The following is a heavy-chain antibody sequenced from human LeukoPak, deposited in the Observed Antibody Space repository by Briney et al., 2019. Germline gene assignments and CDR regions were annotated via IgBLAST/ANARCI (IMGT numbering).Heavy chain of an antibody. V-gene: IGHV4-31*03. D-gene: IGHD6-13*01. J-gene: IGHJ4*02. Sequence: SQTLSLTCTVSGGSISSGGYYWSWIRQHPGKGLEWIGYIYYSGSTNYNLSLKSRVTISVDMSKNQFSLKLSSVTAADTAVYYCARGVIQTTYTNSWEYYFDYWGQGTLVTVSS. CDR1: GGSISSGGYY. CDR3: ARGVIQTTYTNSWEYYFDY. CDR2: IYYSGST.